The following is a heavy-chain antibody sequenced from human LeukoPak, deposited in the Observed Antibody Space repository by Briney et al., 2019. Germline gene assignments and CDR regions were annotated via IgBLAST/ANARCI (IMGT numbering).Heavy chain of an antibody. V-gene: IGHV1-46*01. CDR1: GYTFSSYY. Sequence: GASVKVSCKASGYTFSSYYMHWVRQAPGQGLEWMGIINPSGGSTSYAQKFQGRVTMTTDTSTSTAYMELRSLRSDDTAVYYCARDLEPSDYWGQGTLVTVSS. CDR3: ARDLEPSDY. D-gene: IGHD1-1*01. CDR2: INPSGGST. J-gene: IGHJ4*02.